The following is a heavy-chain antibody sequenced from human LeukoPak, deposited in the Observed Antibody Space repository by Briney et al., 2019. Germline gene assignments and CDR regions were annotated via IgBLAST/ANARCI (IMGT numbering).Heavy chain of an antibody. Sequence: GGSLRLSCAASGFTFSSYAMSWVRQAPGKGLEWVSGSGSGGSTYYTDSVKGRFTISRDNSKNTLYLQVNSLRAEDSAVYYRAKDFWSGYYPNYWGQGTLVTVSS. J-gene: IGHJ4*02. CDR2: SGSGGST. CDR1: GFTFSSYA. V-gene: IGHV3-23*01. CDR3: AKDFWSGYYPNY. D-gene: IGHD3-3*01.